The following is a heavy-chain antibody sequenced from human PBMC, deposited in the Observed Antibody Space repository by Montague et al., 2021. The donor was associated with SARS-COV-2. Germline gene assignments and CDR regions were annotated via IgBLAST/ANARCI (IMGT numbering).Heavy chain of an antibody. Sequence: SETLSLTCAVQGGSFRGYFWSWIRQPPGKGLEWIGYIYYRGSTNYNPSLKSRVTISVDTSKNQFSLKLSSVTAADTAVYYCARGFDYWGQGTLVTVSS. V-gene: IGHV4-59*01. CDR2: IYYRGST. J-gene: IGHJ4*02. CDR3: ARGFDY. CDR1: GGSFRGYF.